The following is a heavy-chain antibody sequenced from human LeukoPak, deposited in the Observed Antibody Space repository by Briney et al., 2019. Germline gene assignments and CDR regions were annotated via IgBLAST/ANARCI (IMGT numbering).Heavy chain of an antibody. CDR3: ARGVRTGGGHYFDY. CDR2: ISYDGSNK. CDR1: GFTFSSYA. D-gene: IGHD7-27*01. V-gene: IGHV3-30*04. Sequence: GGSPRLSCAASGFTFSSYAMHWVRQAPGKGLEWVAVISYDGSNKYYADSVKGRFTISRDNSKNTLYLQMNSLRAEDTAVYYCARGVRTGGGHYFDYWGQGTLVTVSP. J-gene: IGHJ4*02.